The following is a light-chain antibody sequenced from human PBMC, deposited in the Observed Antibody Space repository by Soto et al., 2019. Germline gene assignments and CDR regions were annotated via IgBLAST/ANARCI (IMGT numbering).Light chain of an antibody. V-gene: IGKV3-15*01. CDR3: QQTSDWPRT. CDR1: QDTDTR. J-gene: IGKJ1*01. CDR2: RAS. Sequence: EIVMTQSPATLSVSPGERATLSCRASQDTDTRLAWYQQRRGQAPKLLIYRASARAAGVPARFSGSGSGTEFTLTIRSLQSEDFATYYCQQTSDWPRTFGQGTKVEFK.